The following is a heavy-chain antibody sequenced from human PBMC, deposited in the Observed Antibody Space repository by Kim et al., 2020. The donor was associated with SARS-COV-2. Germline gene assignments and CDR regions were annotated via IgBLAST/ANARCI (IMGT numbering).Heavy chain of an antibody. CDR3: ARDPGIAAAEDY. CDR1: GGSFSGYY. J-gene: IGHJ4*02. D-gene: IGHD6-13*01. V-gene: IGHV4-34*01. Sequence: SETLSLTCAVYGGSFSGYYWSWIRQPPGKGLEWIGEINHSGSTNYNPSLKSRVTISVDTSKNQFSLKLSSVTAADTAVYYCARDPGIAAAEDYWGQGTL. CDR2: INHSGST.